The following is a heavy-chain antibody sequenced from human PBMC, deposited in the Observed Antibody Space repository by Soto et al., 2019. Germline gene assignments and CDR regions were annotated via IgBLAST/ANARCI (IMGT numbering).Heavy chain of an antibody. Sequence: EVQLVESGGGLVQPGGSLKLSCAASGFTFSGSAMHWVRQASGKGLEWVGRIRSKANSYATAYAASVEGRFTISRDDSKNTAYLQMNSLKTEDTAVYYCARVSGWYFLDYWGQGTLVTVSS. CDR2: IRSKANSYAT. D-gene: IGHD6-19*01. J-gene: IGHJ4*02. CDR1: GFTFSGSA. V-gene: IGHV3-73*01. CDR3: ARVSGWYFLDY.